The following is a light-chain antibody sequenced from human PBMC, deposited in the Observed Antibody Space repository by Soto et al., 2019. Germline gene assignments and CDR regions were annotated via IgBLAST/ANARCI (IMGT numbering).Light chain of an antibody. Sequence: EILLTQSPGTLSLSPGERATLSCRASQSVGSSYLAWYQQKPGQAPRLLIYAASSRATGIPDRFSGSGSGTDFTLTISRLEPEDYAMYYCQQYDRSPLTFGGGTKVDIK. CDR1: QSVGSSY. V-gene: IGKV3-20*01. J-gene: IGKJ4*01. CDR2: AAS. CDR3: QQYDRSPLT.